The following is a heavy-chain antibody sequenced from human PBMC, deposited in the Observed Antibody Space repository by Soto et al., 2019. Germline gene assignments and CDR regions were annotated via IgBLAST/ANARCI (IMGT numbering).Heavy chain of an antibody. CDR1: GGSXSSSRYT. V-gene: IGHV4-30-2*01. CDR3: ARTDYYDSSGYPKWFDP. D-gene: IGHD3-22*01. J-gene: IGHJ5*02. CDR2: IFHTGTT. Sequence: PSETLSLTCTVAGGSXSSSRYTRSWIRQPPGKGLEWIGHIFHTGTTYYNPSLRGRVTVSVDTSKNQFSLRLSSVTAADTAVYYCARTDYYDSSGYPKWFDPWGQGTQVTVSS.